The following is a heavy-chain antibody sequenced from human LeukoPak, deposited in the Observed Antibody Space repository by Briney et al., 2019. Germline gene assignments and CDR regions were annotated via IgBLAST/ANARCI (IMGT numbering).Heavy chain of an antibody. CDR3: AKVRGTYSSGYFFDY. V-gene: IGHV3-9*01. D-gene: IGHD6-19*01. CDR1: GFTFDNYA. J-gene: IGHJ4*02. Sequence: GGSLRLSCAASGFTFDNYAMHWARHAPGKGLEWLSIISWNSGYIGYADSVKGRFTISRDNAKKSLDLQMNSLRAEDTAFYYCAKVRGTYSSGYFFDYWGQGTLVTVSS. CDR2: ISWNSGYI.